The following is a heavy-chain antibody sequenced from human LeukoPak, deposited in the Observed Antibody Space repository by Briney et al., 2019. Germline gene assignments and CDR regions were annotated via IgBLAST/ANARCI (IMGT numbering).Heavy chain of an antibody. CDR3: ARGHRMVRGVISGQYYFDY. CDR1: GFTVSSNY. V-gene: IGHV3-66*01. J-gene: IGHJ4*02. D-gene: IGHD3-10*01. CDR2: IYSGGST. Sequence: GGSLRLSCAASGFTVSSNYMSWVRQAPGKRLEWVSVIYSGGSTYYADSVKGRFTISRDNSKNTPYLQMNSLRAEDTAVYYCARGHRMVRGVISGQYYFDYWGQGTLVTVSS.